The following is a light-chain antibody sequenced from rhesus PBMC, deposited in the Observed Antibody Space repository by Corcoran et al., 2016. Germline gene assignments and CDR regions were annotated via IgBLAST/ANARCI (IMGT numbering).Light chain of an antibody. CDR1: QGINSY. CDR2: DAS. J-gene: IGKJ4*01. Sequence: DIQLTQSPSSLSASVGDRVTITCRASQGINSYLAWYQQKPGKAPKLTIYDASNLKSGVPSRCSGIGYGTNFTLTINSLKPEDFAVYYCQQRKSYPLTFGGGTKVEIK. V-gene: IGKV1-38*01. CDR3: QQRKSYPLT.